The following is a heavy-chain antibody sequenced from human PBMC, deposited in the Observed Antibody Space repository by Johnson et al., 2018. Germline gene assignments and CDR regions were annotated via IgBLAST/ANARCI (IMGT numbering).Heavy chain of an antibody. V-gene: IGHV3-30*18. D-gene: IGHD3-22*01. CDR1: GFNFRNYG. CDR2: ISFSGGNQ. J-gene: IGHJ5*01. Sequence: QVQLQESGGGVVQPGRSLRLSCAASGFNFRNYGMHWVRQAPGKGLEWLAVISFSGGNQNYADSVKGRFTVSRDNSKNTLYLKMNSLGAADTAVYFCAKDPSSDYDSSGYASFDFWGQGTLVTVSS. CDR3: AKDPSSDYDSSGYASFDF.